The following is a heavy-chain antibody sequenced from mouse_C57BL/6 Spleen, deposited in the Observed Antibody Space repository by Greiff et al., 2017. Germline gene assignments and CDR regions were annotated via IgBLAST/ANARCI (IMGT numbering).Heavy chain of an antibody. Sequence: VQLQQSGTVLARPGASVKMSCTTSGFTFTSYWMHWVKQRPGQGLEWIGAIYPGNSDTSYTQKFKGKAKLTAVTSASTAYMDLSSLTNEDSAVYDCAKGIYYDSSYYARDYWGQGTSVTVAA. CDR3: AKGIYYDSSYYARDY. J-gene: IGHJ4*01. D-gene: IGHD2-4*01. CDR1: GFTFTSYW. V-gene: IGHV1-5*01. CDR2: IYPGNSDT.